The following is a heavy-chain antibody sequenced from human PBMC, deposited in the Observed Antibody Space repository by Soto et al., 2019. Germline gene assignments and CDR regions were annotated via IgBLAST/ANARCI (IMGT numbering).Heavy chain of an antibody. J-gene: IGHJ4*02. D-gene: IGHD1-26*01. CDR1: GGTFSSYT. CDR3: ASRRNAGRKYFDY. CDR2: IIPILGIA. V-gene: IGHV1-69*02. Sequence: QVQLVQSGAEVKKPGSSVKVSCKASGGTFSSYTISWVRQAPGQGLEWMGRIIPILGIANYAQKFQGRVTITAVKSTSTAYMELSSLRSEDTAVYYCASRRNAGRKYFDYWGQGTLVTVSS.